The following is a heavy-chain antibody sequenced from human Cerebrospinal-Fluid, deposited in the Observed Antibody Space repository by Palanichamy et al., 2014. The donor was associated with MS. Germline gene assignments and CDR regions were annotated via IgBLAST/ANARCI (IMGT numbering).Heavy chain of an antibody. Sequence: QPQLQESGPGLVKPSETLSLTCSVSGVSLDRSGYYWGWIRQTPGKGLEWIGSIYQSGMTFHNPSLKSRVTISVDTPKNQFSLKMSSVTAADTAVYYCARHNTMSSGFSGMDVWGQGTTVTVSS. CDR2: IYQSGMT. D-gene: IGHD6-19*01. V-gene: IGHV4-39*01. CDR1: GVSLDRSGYY. CDR3: ARHNTMSSGFSGMDV. J-gene: IGHJ6*02.